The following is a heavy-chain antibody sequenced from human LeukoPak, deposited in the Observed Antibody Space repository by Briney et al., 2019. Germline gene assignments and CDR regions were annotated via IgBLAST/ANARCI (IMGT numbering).Heavy chain of an antibody. J-gene: IGHJ3*02. CDR3: AREQYYDFWSGVNDAFDI. V-gene: IGHV1-69*04. D-gene: IGHD3-3*01. CDR2: IIPILGIA. CDR1: GGTFSSYA. Sequence: ASVKVSCKASGGTFSSYAISWVRQAPGQGLEWMGRIIPILGIANYAQKFQGRVTITADKSTSTAYMELSSLRSEDTAVYYCAREQYYDFWSGVNDAFDIWGQGTMVTVSS.